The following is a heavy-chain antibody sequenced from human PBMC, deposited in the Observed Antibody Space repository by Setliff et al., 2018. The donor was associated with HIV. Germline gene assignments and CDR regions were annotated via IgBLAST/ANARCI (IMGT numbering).Heavy chain of an antibody. CDR3: ASYRKAERWLQLGGNFDY. CDR1: GDSISTDY. Sequence: SETLSLTCTVSGDSISTDYWTWIRQPPGKGLEWIGSIYYSGSTYYNPSLKSRVTISVDTSKNQFSLKLSSVTAADTAVYYCASYRKAERWLQLGGNFDYWGQGTLVTVSS. J-gene: IGHJ4*02. D-gene: IGHD5-12*01. CDR2: IYYSGST. V-gene: IGHV4-59*05.